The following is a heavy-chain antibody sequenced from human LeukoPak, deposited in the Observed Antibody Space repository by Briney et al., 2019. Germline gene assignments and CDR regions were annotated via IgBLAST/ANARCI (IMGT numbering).Heavy chain of an antibody. CDR2: IYYSGST. J-gene: IGHJ4*02. CDR3: ARRSKAENYYDSSGYVDY. CDR1: GGSISSGGYY. V-gene: IGHV4-31*03. D-gene: IGHD3-22*01. Sequence: SETLSLTCTVSGGSISSGGYYWSWIRQHPGKGLEWIGYIYYSGSTYYNPSLKSRVTISVDTSKNQFSLKLSSVTAADTAVYFCARRSKAENYYDSSGYVDYWGQGTLVTVSS.